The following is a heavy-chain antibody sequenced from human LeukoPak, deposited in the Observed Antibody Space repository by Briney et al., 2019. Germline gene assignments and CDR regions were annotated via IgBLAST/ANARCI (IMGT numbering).Heavy chain of an antibody. J-gene: IGHJ4*02. CDR1: GFTFSSYA. D-gene: IGHD5-18*01. CDR3: AKDGGYSYGYFDY. CDR2: ISGSGGST. Sequence: HPGGSLRLSCAASGFTFSSYAMSWVRQAPGKGLEWVSAISGSGGSTYYADSVKGRFTISRDNSKNTLYLQMNSLRAEDTAVHYCAKDGGYSYGYFDYWGQGTLVTVSS. V-gene: IGHV3-23*01.